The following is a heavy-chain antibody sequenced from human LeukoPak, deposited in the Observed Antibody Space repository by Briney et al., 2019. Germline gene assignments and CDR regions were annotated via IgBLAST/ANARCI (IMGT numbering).Heavy chain of an antibody. D-gene: IGHD2-2*02. V-gene: IGHV3-30*04. Sequence: GGSLRLSCAASGFTFSSYAMHWVRQAPGKGLEWVTTTSFDVSNKYYADSVKGRFTISRDNSKNTLYLQMNSLRTEDTAVYSCARGYCTSTSCYNDYWGQGTLVTVSS. CDR1: GFTFSSYA. CDR2: TSFDVSNK. CDR3: ARGYCTSTSCYNDY. J-gene: IGHJ4*02.